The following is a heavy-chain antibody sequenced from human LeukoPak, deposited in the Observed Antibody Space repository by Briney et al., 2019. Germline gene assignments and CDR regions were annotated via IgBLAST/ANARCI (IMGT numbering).Heavy chain of an antibody. CDR3: TRARYCSGGSCFAEY. J-gene: IGHJ4*02. CDR1: GYSFTTYW. D-gene: IGHD2-15*01. V-gene: IGHV5-51*01. CDR2: IYPGDSDT. Sequence: GESLKISCKGSGYSFTTYWIGWVRQMPGKGLEWMGIIYPGDSDTRYSLSFQAQVTISADKSSSTAYLQWSSLKASDTAMYYCTRARYCSGGSCFAEYWGQGTLVTVSS.